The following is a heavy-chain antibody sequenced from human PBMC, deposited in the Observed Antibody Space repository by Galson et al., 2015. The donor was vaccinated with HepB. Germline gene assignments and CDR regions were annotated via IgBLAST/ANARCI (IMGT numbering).Heavy chain of an antibody. J-gene: IGHJ4*02. CDR2: IYHGGNT. CDR3: AAAHYPVVIFDY. CDR1: GVSVSSGDYS. D-gene: IGHD2-21*01. V-gene: IGHV4-30-2*01. Sequence: TLSLTCAVSGVSVSSGDYSWSWIRQPPGKGLEWIGYIYHGGNTYFTPSLVSRVNMSLDRSTNSFSLSLISVTAADSAVYYCAAAHYPVVIFDYWGQGALVSVYS.